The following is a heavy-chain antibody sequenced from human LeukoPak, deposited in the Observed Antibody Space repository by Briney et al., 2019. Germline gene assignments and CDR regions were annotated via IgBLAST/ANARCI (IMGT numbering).Heavy chain of an antibody. D-gene: IGHD2-15*01. CDR3: ARDEVVAAPNYFGMVV. V-gene: IGHV1-8*01. Sequence: ASVKVSCKASRYTFTSYDVNWVRQATGQGLEWMGWMNPNSGNTGLAQKFQGRVTLTRDTSLSTAYMELSNLRSDDTAVYYCARDEVVAAPNYFGMVVWGQGTTVSVSS. CDR1: RYTFTSYD. CDR2: MNPNSGNT. J-gene: IGHJ6*02.